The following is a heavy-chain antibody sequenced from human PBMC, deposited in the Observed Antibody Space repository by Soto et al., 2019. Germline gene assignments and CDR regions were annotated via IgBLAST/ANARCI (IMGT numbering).Heavy chain of an antibody. J-gene: IGHJ3*02. V-gene: IGHV3-7*02. CDR2: IKQDGSEK. Sequence: PGGSHRLSSTASGLTCIIHWMSWVRQAPGKGLEWVANIKQDGSEKYYVDSVKGRFTISRDNAKNSLYLQMNSLRAEDTAVYYCASFPDAFDIWGQGTLVT. CDR3: ASFPDAFDI. CDR1: GLTCIIHW.